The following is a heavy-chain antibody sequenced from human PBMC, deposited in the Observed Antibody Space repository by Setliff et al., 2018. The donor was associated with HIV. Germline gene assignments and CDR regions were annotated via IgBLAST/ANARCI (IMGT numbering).Heavy chain of an antibody. V-gene: IGHV2-70*11. J-gene: IGHJ5*02. Sequence: TLVNPTQTLTLTCTFSGFSLTTSGMCVTWIRQPPGRALEWLARIDWDDDKYYSTSLKTRLTISRDTSKNQVVLTMTNVDPVDTATYYCAQLLLPLGAYNYETWGQGMLVTVSS. CDR3: AQLLLPLGAYNYET. D-gene: IGHD1-1*01. CDR2: IDWDDDK. CDR1: GFSLTTSGMC.